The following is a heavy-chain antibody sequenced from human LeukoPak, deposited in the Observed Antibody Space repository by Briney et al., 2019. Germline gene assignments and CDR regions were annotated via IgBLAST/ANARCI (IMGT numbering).Heavy chain of an antibody. D-gene: IGHD3-22*01. CDR3: ARAADSSGYLDY. CDR2: INTDGTST. V-gene: IGHV3-74*01. J-gene: IGHJ4*02. Sequence: GGSLRLSCAASGFTFSSYWMHWVRQVPGKGLVWVSRINTDGTSTNYADSVKGRFTISRDNAKNTLYLQIYSLTADDTAVYYCARAADSSGYLDYWGQGPLVTVSS. CDR1: GFTFSSYW.